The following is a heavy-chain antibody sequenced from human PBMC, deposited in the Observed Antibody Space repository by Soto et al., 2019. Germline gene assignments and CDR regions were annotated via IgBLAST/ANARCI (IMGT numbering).Heavy chain of an antibody. V-gene: IGHV4-34*01. CDR1: GGSFSGYY. D-gene: IGHD3-10*01. Sequence: XETLSLTCAVYGGSFSGYYWSWIRQPPGKGLEWIGEINHSGSTNYNPSLKSRVTISVDTSKNQFSLKLSSVTAADTAVYYCERVGSGSYYNGDYWGQGTLVTVSS. J-gene: IGHJ4*02. CDR3: ERVGSGSYYNGDY. CDR2: INHSGST.